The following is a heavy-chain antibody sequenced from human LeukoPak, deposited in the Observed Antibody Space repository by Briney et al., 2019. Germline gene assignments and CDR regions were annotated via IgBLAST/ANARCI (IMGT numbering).Heavy chain of an antibody. V-gene: IGHV4-59*12. J-gene: IGHJ4*02. CDR2: IYYSGST. CDR1: GGSISSYY. CDR3: ARDRYSYGY. D-gene: IGHD5-18*01. Sequence: SETLSLTCTVSGGSISSYYWSWIRQPPGKGLEWIGYIYYSGSTNYNPSLKSRVTISVDTSKNQFSLKLSSVTAADTAVYYCARDRYSYGYWGQGALVTVSS.